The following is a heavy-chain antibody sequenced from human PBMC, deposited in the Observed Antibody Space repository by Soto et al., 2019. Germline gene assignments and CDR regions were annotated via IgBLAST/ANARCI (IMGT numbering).Heavy chain of an antibody. J-gene: IGHJ4*02. Sequence: GGSLRLSCAASGFTFSSYAMHWVRQAPGKGLEWVAVISYDGSNKYYADSVKGRFTISRDNSKNTLYLQMNSLRAEDTAVYYCARAASQYSSSSLDYWGQGTLVTVSS. D-gene: IGHD6-6*01. CDR3: ARAASQYSSSSLDY. V-gene: IGHV3-30-3*01. CDR2: ISYDGSNK. CDR1: GFTFSSYA.